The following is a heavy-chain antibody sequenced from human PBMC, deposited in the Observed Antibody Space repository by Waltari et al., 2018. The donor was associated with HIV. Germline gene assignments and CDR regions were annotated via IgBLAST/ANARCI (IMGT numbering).Heavy chain of an antibody. D-gene: IGHD4-4*01. J-gene: IGHJ6*02. V-gene: IGHV3-30*02. CDR3: AKEGATLTTSAYFYYYGMDV. CDR1: GFTFLGSD. Sequence: QVQLVESGGGVVQPGGSLRLSCAASGFTFLGSDIPGVRQAPGKGLEWVAFMRYDGTNKYYADSVKGRFTISRDNSKNSLYLQMNSLRAEDTALYYCAKEGATLTTSAYFYYYGMDVWGQGTTVTVSS. CDR2: MRYDGTNK.